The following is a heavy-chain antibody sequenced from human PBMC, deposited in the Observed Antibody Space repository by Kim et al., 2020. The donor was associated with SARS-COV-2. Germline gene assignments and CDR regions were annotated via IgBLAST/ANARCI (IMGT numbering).Heavy chain of an antibody. V-gene: IGHV4-34*13. D-gene: IGHD6-13*01. J-gene: IGHJ4*02. Sequence: PSLKSLVIISVDTSKNQFSMKQSSVTAADTAVYYCARVGERLVLLGGFDYWGQGTLVTVSS. CDR3: ARVGERLVLLGGFDY.